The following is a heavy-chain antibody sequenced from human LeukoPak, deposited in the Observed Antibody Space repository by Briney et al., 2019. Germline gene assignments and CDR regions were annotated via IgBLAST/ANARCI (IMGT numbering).Heavy chain of an antibody. CDR3: ARVGSGYYLFDY. J-gene: IGHJ4*02. Sequence: PGGSLRLSCAASGFTFSDYYISWIRQAPGKGLEWVSYISSSDSTIYYADSVKGRFTISRDNAKNSPYLQMNSLRAEDTAVYYCARVGSGYYLFDYWGQGTLVTVSS. V-gene: IGHV3-11*01. CDR1: GFTFSDYY. CDR2: ISSSDSTI. D-gene: IGHD3-22*01.